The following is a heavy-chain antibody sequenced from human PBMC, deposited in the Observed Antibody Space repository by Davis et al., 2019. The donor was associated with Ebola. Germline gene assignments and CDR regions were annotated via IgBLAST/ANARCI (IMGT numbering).Heavy chain of an antibody. Sequence: AASVKVSCKASGGTFSSYAISWVRQAPGQGLEWMGGIIPIFGTANYAQNFQGRLTITADESTSTAYMELSSLRSEDAAVFYCACSTSSLMNAFDIWGQGTMVTVSS. CDR1: GGTFSSYA. CDR3: ACSTSSLMNAFDI. J-gene: IGHJ3*02. CDR2: IIPIFGTA. D-gene: IGHD2-2*01. V-gene: IGHV1-69*13.